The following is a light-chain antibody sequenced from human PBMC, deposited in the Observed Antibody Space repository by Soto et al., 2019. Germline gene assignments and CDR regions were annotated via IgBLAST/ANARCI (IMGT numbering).Light chain of an antibody. Sequence: QSALTQPASVSGSPGKSITISCTGTTRDVGGYNFVSWYQHHPGEAPKLMIYEVSNRPSGVSHRFSASKSGNTASLTISGLQAEDEADYYCSSYTTSSTLACVFGTGTKLTVL. CDR1: TRDVGGYNF. CDR3: SSYTTSSTLACV. J-gene: IGLJ1*01. V-gene: IGLV2-14*01. CDR2: EVS.